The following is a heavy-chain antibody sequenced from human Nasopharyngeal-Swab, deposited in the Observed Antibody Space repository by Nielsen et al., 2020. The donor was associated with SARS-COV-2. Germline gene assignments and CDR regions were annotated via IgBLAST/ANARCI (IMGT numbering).Heavy chain of an antibody. J-gene: IGHJ4*02. Sequence: SETLSLTFTVSGGPISSGGYYWSWIRQHPGKGLEWIGYIYYSGSTYYNPSLKSRVTISVDTSKNQFSLKLSSVTAADTAVYYCARTVDTAMVYYFDYWGQGTLVTVSS. CDR1: GGPISSGGYY. V-gene: IGHV4-31*03. D-gene: IGHD5-18*01. CDR3: ARTVDTAMVYYFDY. CDR2: IYYSGST.